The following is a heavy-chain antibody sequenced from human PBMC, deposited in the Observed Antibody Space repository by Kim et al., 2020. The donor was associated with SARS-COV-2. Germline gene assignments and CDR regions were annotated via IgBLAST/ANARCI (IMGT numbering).Heavy chain of an antibody. Sequence: GGSLRLSCAASGFTFDDYAMHWVRQAPGKGLEWVSGISWNSGYIGYADSVKGRFTISRDNAKNSLYLQMNSLRAEDTALYYCARDYDILTGPFGMDVCGQGTTVTVSS. CDR2: ISWNSGYI. CDR1: GFTFDDYA. D-gene: IGHD3-9*01. J-gene: IGHJ6*02. V-gene: IGHV3-9*01. CDR3: ARDYDILTGPFGMDV.